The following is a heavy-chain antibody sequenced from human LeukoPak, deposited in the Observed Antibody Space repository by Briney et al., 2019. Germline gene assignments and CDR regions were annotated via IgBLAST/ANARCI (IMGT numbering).Heavy chain of an antibody. CDR2: IKQDGSEK. V-gene: IGHV3-7*01. D-gene: IGHD6-19*01. J-gene: IGHJ4*02. CDR1: GFTLSNYW. Sequence: GGSLRLSCAASGFTLSNYWMSWIRQVPGKGPEWVANIKQDGSEKYYVDSVKGRFTISRDNAKNSLYLQMDTLRAEDTAVYYCARDPSQYSSGWYGYYFDYWGQGTLVTVSS. CDR3: ARDPSQYSSGWYGYYFDY.